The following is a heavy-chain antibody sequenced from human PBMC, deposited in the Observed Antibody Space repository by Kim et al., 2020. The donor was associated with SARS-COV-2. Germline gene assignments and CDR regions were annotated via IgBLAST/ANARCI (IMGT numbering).Heavy chain of an antibody. CDR1: GFTFSSYA. V-gene: IGHV3-30-3*01. CDR2: ISYDGSNK. D-gene: IGHD3-22*01. CDR3: ARDGGYDSSSDAFDI. J-gene: IGHJ3*02. Sequence: GGSLRLSCAASGFTFSSYAMHWVRQAPGKGLEWVAVISYDGSNKYYADSVKGRFTISRDNSKNTLYLQMNSLRAEDTAVYYCARDGGYDSSSDAFDIWG.